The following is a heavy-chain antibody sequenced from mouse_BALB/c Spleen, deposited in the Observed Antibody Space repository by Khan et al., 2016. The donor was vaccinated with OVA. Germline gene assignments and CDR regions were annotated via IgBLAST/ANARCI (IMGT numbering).Heavy chain of an antibody. CDR2: IRTKSNNYAT. CDR3: VREGWDY. CDR1: GFTFNTNV. Sequence: VQLVETGGGLVQPKGSLNLSCAASGFTFNTNVMTWVRQTPGKGLEWVARIRTKSNNYATYYADSVTDRFTISRDDSQSMLYLQMNNLTTEDTAMYYCVREGWDYWGQGTSVTVSS. J-gene: IGHJ4*01. V-gene: IGHV10S3*01.